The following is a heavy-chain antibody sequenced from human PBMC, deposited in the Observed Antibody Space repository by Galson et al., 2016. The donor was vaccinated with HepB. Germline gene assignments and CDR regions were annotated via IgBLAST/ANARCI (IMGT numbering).Heavy chain of an antibody. D-gene: IGHD2-2*01. CDR1: GGSISTRTYY. CDR3: ASIVVVSSAPTNYFDY. J-gene: IGHJ4*02. V-gene: IGHV4-39*01. Sequence: EPLSLTCTVSGGSISTRTYYWVWIRQPPGKGLEWIGSINYSGNTYYNPSLKSRVTISVDTSKNQFSLRLSSVTAADTAVYYCASIVVVSSAPTNYFDYWGQGTLVTVSS. CDR2: INYSGNT.